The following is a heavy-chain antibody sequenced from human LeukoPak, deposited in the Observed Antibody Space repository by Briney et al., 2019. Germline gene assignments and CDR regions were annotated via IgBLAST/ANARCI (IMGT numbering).Heavy chain of an antibody. CDR1: GGSFSGYY. J-gene: IGHJ4*02. CDR2: INHSGST. D-gene: IGHD2-8*01. CDR3: ARGPIVLMVYARGYYFDY. V-gene: IGHV4-34*01. Sequence: SETLSLTCAVYGGSFSGYYWSWIRQPPGKGLEWIGEINHSGSTNYNPSLKSRVTISVNTSKNQFSLKLSSVTAADTAVYYCARGPIVLMVYARGYYFDYWGQGTLVTVSS.